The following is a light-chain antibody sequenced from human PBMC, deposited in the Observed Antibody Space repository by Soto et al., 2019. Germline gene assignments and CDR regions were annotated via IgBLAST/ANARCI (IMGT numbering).Light chain of an antibody. Sequence: EIVLPQSPATLSVSPGARATVSCRATQGVDSNLAWYQQKPGQVPRLLVSGAFIRATGVPARFSGSGSGTEFTLTISSLQSEDFAVYYCQQSDNWPPVFGQGTRLEIK. J-gene: IGKJ5*01. CDR3: QQSDNWPPV. V-gene: IGKV3-15*01. CDR2: GAF. CDR1: QGVDSN.